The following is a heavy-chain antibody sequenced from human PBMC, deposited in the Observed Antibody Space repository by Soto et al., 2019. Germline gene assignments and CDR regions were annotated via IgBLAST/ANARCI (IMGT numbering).Heavy chain of an antibody. D-gene: IGHD6-19*01. CDR1: GFTFRSYA. CDR3: AKDLSGGGWAPDDAFDI. CDR2: ISGSGGST. V-gene: IGHV3-23*01. J-gene: IGHJ3*02. Sequence: EVQLLESGGGLVQPGGSLRLSCAASGFTFRSYAMSWVRQAPGKGLEWVSGISGSGGSTYYADSVKGRFTISRDNSKNTLYLQMNSLRAEDTAVYYCAKDLSGGGWAPDDAFDIWGHGTVVTVSS.